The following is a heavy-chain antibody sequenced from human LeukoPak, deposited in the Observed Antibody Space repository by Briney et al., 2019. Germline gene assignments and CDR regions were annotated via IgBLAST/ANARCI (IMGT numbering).Heavy chain of an antibody. CDR2: IYYTGNT. CDR3: ARDSRGYSYGLDY. V-gene: IGHV4-39*02. Sequence: SETLSLTCTVSGVSISSSNSYWGWIRQPPGKGLEWIGSIYYTGNTYYNASLKSRVTISIDTSKNQISLRLTSVTATDTAMYYCARDSRGYSYGLDYWGQGTLVTVSS. J-gene: IGHJ4*02. CDR1: GVSISSSNSY. D-gene: IGHD5-18*01.